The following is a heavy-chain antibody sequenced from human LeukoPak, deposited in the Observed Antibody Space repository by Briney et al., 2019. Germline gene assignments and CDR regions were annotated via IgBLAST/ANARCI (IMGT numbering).Heavy chain of an antibody. J-gene: IGHJ4*02. CDR3: ARGPPYGDYEVEYYFDY. D-gene: IGHD4-17*01. CDR2: INPNSGGT. V-gene: IGHV1-2*02. Sequence: ASVKVSCKASGYTFTGYYMHWVRQAPGQGLEWMGWINPNSGGTNYAQEFQGRVTMTRDTSISTAYMELSRLRSDDTAVYYCARGPPYGDYEVEYYFDYWGQGTLVTVSS. CDR1: GYTFTGYY.